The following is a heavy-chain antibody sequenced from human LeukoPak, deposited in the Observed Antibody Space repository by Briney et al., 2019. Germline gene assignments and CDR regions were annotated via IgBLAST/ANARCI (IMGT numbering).Heavy chain of an antibody. CDR2: ISSYNGNT. CDR1: GYTFTSYG. J-gene: IGHJ3*02. V-gene: IGHV1-18*01. D-gene: IGHD3-3*01. CDR3: ASRIGVDKAFDI. Sequence: ASVKVSCKASGYTFTSYGISWVRQAPGQGLEWMGWISSYNGNTNFAQKLQGRVTMTTDTSTSTAYMELRSLRSDDTAVYYCASRIGVDKAFDIWGQGTMVTVSS.